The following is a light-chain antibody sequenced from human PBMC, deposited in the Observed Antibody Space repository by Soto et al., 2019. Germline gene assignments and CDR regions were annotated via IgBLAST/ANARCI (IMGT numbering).Light chain of an antibody. CDR2: DAS. CDR3: QQRSNWPPLT. CDR1: QSVSSN. V-gene: IGKV3-11*01. J-gene: IGKJ4*01. Sequence: EIVMTQSPATLSVSPGERATLSCRSSQSVSSNLAWYQQKPGQAPRLLIYDASSRATGIPDRFSGGGSGTDFTLTISSLEPEDFAVYYCQQRSNWPPLTFGGGTKVDI.